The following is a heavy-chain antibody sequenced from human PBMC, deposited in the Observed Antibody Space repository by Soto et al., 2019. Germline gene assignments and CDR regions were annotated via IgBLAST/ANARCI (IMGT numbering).Heavy chain of an antibody. CDR2: ISYDGSNK. CDR1: GFTFSSYG. V-gene: IGHV3-30*18. CDR3: VKDLTATVTGYYYHDGMDV. D-gene: IGHD4-4*01. J-gene: IGHJ6*02. Sequence: QVQLVESGGGVVQPGWSLRLSCAASGFTFSSYGMHWVRQTPGKGLEWVTLISYDGSNKYYADSVKGRFTISRDNSKHTVYLQMDSLRPEDTAVYDCVKDLTATVTGYYYHDGMDVWGQGTTVTVSS.